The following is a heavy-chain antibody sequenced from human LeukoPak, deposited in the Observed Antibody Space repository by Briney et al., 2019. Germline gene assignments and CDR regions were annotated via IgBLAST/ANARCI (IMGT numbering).Heavy chain of an antibody. Sequence: GGSLRLSCAASGFTFSSYGMHWVRQAPGKGLEWVAVISYDGSNKYYADSVKGRFTISRDNSKNTLYLQMNSLKTEDTAIYYCTTEAGYSSSWYASWGQGTLVTVSS. CDR2: ISYDGSNK. J-gene: IGHJ5*01. V-gene: IGHV3-30*03. CDR3: TTEAGYSSSWYAS. D-gene: IGHD6-13*01. CDR1: GFTFSSYG.